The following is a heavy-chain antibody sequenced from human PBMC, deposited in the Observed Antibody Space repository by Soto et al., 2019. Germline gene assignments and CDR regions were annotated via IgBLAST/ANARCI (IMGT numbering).Heavy chain of an antibody. D-gene: IGHD2-15*01. CDR2: IYYSGST. V-gene: IGHV4-31*03. J-gene: IGHJ4*02. Sequence: QVQLQESGPGLVKPSQTLSLTCTVSGGSISSGGYYWSWIRQHPGKGLEWIGYIYYSGSTYYNPSLKSRVTISVDTSKNQFSLKLSSVTAADTAVYYCARVIPELGYCSGGSCYPLGYFDYWGQGTLVTVSS. CDR1: GGSISSGGYY. CDR3: ARVIPELGYCSGGSCYPLGYFDY.